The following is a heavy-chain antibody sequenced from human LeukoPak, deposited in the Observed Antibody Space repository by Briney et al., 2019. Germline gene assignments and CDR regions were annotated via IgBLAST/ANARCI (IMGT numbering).Heavy chain of an antibody. V-gene: IGHV3-23*01. D-gene: IGHD4-17*01. J-gene: IGHJ5*02. CDR2: ISGSGGTT. Sequence: PGGSLRLSCAASGLIFYNFAMAWVRQAPGKGLEWVSSISGSGGTTYYADSVKGRFIVSRDNSKKTLYLHMIALKAGDTALYYCAKGAYGDYPNWFGPWGQGTLVTVSS. CDR3: AKGAYGDYPNWFGP. CDR1: GLIFYNFA.